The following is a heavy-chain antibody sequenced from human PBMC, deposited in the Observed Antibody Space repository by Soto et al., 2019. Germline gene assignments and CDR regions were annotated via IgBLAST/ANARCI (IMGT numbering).Heavy chain of an antibody. CDR3: AKMAFPFGELLHFDY. CDR2: ISGSGGST. Sequence: GGSLRLSCAASGFTFSSYAMSWVRQAPGKGLEWVSAISGSGGSTYYADSVKGRFTISRDNSKNTLYLQMNSLRAEDTAVYCCAKMAFPFGELLHFDYWGQGTLVTVSS. D-gene: IGHD3-10*01. J-gene: IGHJ4*02. CDR1: GFTFSSYA. V-gene: IGHV3-23*01.